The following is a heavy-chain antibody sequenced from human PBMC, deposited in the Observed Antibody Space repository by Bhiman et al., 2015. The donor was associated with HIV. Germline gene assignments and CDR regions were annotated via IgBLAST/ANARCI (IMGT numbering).Heavy chain of an antibody. CDR2: ISSSSSYI. J-gene: IGHJ3*02. V-gene: IGHV3-21*01. CDR3: ARAGEGYSSQDNPDAFDI. D-gene: IGHD6-13*01. Sequence: EVQLVESGGGLVKPGGSLRLSCAASGFTFSSYSMNWVRQAPGKGLEWVSSISSSSSYIYYADSVKGRFTISRDNAKNSLYLQMNSLRAEDTAVYYCARAGEGYSSQDNPDAFDIWGQGTMVTVSS. CDR1: GFTFSSYS.